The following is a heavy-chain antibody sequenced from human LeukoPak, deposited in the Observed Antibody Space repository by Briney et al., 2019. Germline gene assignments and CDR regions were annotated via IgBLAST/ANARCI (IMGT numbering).Heavy chain of an antibody. Sequence: SETLSLTCTVSGGSISSYYWSWIPQPPGRGLEWIRYNYYSGSTNYNPSLKSRVTISVDTSKNQFSLKLSSVTAADTAVYYCATPGSAAYYYGSGSYRKAFDYWGQGTLVTVSS. J-gene: IGHJ4*02. CDR3: ATPGSAAYYYGSGSYRKAFDY. CDR2: NYYSGST. CDR1: GGSISSYY. D-gene: IGHD3-10*01. V-gene: IGHV4-59*01.